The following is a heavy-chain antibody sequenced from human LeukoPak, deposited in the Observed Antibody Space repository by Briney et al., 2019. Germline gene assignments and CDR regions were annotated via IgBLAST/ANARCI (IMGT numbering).Heavy chain of an antibody. Sequence: SETLSLTCTVSGGSIGSYYWSWIRQPPGKGLEWIGYIYYSGSTNYNPSLKSRVTISVDTSKNQFSLKLSSVTAADTAVYYCARTPNYGDYVWFYDYWGQGTLVTVSS. CDR1: GGSIGSYY. CDR3: ARTPNYGDYVWFYDY. D-gene: IGHD4-17*01. CDR2: IYYSGST. V-gene: IGHV4-59*01. J-gene: IGHJ4*02.